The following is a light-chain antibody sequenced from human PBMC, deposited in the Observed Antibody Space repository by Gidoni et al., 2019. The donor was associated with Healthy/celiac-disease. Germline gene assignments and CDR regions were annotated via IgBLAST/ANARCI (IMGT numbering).Light chain of an antibody. V-gene: IGLV2-14*03. CDR3: SSYTSSSTV. CDR1: SSDVGGYHY. Sequence: QSALTQPASVSGSPGQSITISCTGTSSDVGGYHYVSWYQQHPGKAPKLMIYDVSNRPSGVSTRFSGSKSGNTASLTFSGLQAEDEADYYCSSYTSSSTVFGGGTKLTVL. J-gene: IGLJ2*01. CDR2: DVS.